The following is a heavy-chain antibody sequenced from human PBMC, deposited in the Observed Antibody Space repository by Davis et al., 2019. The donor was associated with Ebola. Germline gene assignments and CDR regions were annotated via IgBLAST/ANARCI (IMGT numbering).Heavy chain of an antibody. Sequence: ASVKVSCKTSGYPFTSSGVTWVRQAPGQGLQWMGWISPHNGNTKYAEKFQGRVTMTTDTSTSTAYMELRSLGSDGTAIYYCARDSFCTYGVCNDRDFDYWGQGTLVTVSS. CDR1: GYPFTSSG. CDR3: ARDSFCTYGVCNDRDFDY. CDR2: ISPHNGNT. D-gene: IGHD2-8*01. V-gene: IGHV1-18*04. J-gene: IGHJ4*02.